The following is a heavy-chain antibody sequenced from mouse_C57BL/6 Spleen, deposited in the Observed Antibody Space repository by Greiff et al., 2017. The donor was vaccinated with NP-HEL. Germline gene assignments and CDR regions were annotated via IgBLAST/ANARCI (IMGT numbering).Heavy chain of an antibody. Sequence: VKVVESGAELVRPGTSVKVSCKASGYAFTNYLIEWVKQRPGQGLEWIGVINPGSGGTNYNEKFKGKATLTADKSSSTAYMQLSSLTSEDSAVYFCARSGSNYAMDYWGQGTSVTVSS. CDR1: GYAFTNYL. J-gene: IGHJ4*01. V-gene: IGHV1-54*01. CDR3: ARSGSNYAMDY. D-gene: IGHD3-1*01. CDR2: INPGSGGT.